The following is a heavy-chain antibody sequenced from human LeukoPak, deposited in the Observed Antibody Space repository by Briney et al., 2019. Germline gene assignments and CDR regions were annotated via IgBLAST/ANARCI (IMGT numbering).Heavy chain of an antibody. CDR2: IYYSGST. V-gene: IGHV4-61*01. J-gene: IGHJ3*02. Sequence: PSETLSLTCTVSGGSVSSGSYYWSWIRQPPGKGLEWIGYIYYSGSTNYNPSLKSRVTISVDTSKNRFSLKLSSVTAADTAVYYCARDRSSSGYCSSTSCYDDAFDIWGQGTMVTVSS. D-gene: IGHD2-2*03. CDR1: GGSVSSGSYY. CDR3: ARDRSSSGYCSSTSCYDDAFDI.